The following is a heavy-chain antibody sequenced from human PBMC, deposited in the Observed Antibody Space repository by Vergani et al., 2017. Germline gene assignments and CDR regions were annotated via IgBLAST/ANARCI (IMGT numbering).Heavy chain of an antibody. J-gene: IGHJ4*02. CDR1: GFTFSDYY. CDR2: ISSSGSTI. CDR3: AKDSRVTMVRGVIIVFDY. D-gene: IGHD3-10*01. V-gene: IGHV3-11*01. Sequence: QVQLVESGGGLVKPGGSLRLSCAASGFTFSDYYMSWIRQAPGKGLEWVSYISSSGSTIYYADSVKGRFTISRDNAKNSLYLQMNSLRAEDTAVYYCAKDSRVTMVRGVIIVFDYWGQGTLVTVSS.